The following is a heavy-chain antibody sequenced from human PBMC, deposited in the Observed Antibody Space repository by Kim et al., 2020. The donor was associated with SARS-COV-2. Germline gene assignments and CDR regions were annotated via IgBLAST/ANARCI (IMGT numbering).Heavy chain of an antibody. J-gene: IGHJ4*02. CDR2: ISGSGGVT. Sequence: GGSLRLSCAASGFAFSTYGMSWVRQAPGRGLEWVSYISGSGGVTHYADSVKGRFTISRDNSKNTLYLQMNSLRAEDMAVFYCAKGATGSYDYWGQGTLVTVSS. CDR3: AKGATGSYDY. CDR1: GFAFSTYG. D-gene: IGHD1-26*01. V-gene: IGHV3-23*01.